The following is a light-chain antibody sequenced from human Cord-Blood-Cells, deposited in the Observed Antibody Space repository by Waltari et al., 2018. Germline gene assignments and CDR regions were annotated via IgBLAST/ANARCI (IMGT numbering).Light chain of an antibody. CDR2: DAS. CDR1: QSVSSY. V-gene: IGKV3-11*01. CDR3: QQRSNWPPIT. Sequence: EIVLTQSPATLSLSPGERATLSCRASQSVSSYLAWYQQKPGQAPRLLIYDASNRATGIPARFSGSGSVTDFTLTISSLEPEDFAVYYCQQRSNWPPITFGPGTKVEIK. J-gene: IGKJ1*01.